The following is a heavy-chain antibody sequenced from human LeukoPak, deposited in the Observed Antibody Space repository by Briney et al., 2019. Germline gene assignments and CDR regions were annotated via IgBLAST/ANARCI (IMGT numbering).Heavy chain of an antibody. Sequence: GRCLRLSCAASGFTFSAYWMHWVRQAPGKGLVWVSRIKTDGSRTMYADFLQGRFTISRDTAKNTLFLQMNSLRAEDTAVYYCAREAQVGGALQSWGQGTLV. J-gene: IGHJ5*02. CDR1: GFTFSAYW. CDR3: AREAQVGGALQS. V-gene: IGHV3-74*03. D-gene: IGHD1-26*01. CDR2: IKTDGSRT.